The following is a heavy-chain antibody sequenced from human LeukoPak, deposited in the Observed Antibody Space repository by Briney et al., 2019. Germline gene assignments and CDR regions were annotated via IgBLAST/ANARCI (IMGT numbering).Heavy chain of an antibody. D-gene: IGHD3-3*01. V-gene: IGHV4-4*07. Sequence: SETLSLTCTVSGGSISSYYWSWIRQPAWKGLEWIGRIYTSGSTNYNPSLKSRVTMSVDTSKNQFSLKLSSVTAADTAVYYCARDHSYYDFWSGYSDYWGQGTLVTVSS. J-gene: IGHJ4*02. CDR3: ARDHSYYDFWSGYSDY. CDR1: GGSISSYY. CDR2: IYTSGST.